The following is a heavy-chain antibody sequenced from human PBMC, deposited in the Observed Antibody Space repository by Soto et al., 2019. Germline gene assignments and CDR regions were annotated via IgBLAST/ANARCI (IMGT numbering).Heavy chain of an antibody. CDR3: ARGPSLEYCSGGSCYSGRTFDY. J-gene: IGHJ4*02. D-gene: IGHD2-15*01. CDR2: INHSGST. CDR1: GGSFSGYY. Sequence: SETLSLTCAVYGGSFSGYYWSWIRQPPGKGLEWIGEINHSGSTNYNPSLKSRVTISVDTSKNQFSLKLSSVTAADTAVYYCARGPSLEYCSGGSCYSGRTFDYWGQGTLVTVYS. V-gene: IGHV4-34*01.